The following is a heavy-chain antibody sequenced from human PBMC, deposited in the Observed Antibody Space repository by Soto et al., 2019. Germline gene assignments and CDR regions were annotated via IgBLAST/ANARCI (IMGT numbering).Heavy chain of an antibody. Sequence: GGSLRLSCAASGFTFSSYAMSWVRQAPGKGLEWVSAISGSGGSTYYADSVKGRFTISRDNSKITLYLQMNSLRAEDTSVYYCAKDRIVVPAAARLIFDYWGQGTLVTVAS. D-gene: IGHD2-2*01. J-gene: IGHJ4*02. CDR2: ISGSGGST. CDR1: GFTFSSYA. CDR3: AKDRIVVPAAARLIFDY. V-gene: IGHV3-23*01.